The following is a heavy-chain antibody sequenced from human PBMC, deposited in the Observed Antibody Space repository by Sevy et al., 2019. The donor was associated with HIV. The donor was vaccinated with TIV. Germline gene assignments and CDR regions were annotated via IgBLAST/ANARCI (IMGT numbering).Heavy chain of an antibody. J-gene: IGHJ4*02. CDR1: GDSVSRNGAA. V-gene: IGHV6-1*01. Sequence: SQTLSLTCVISGDSVSRNGAAWNWIRQSPSRGLGWLGRSYYRSTWHKDYAISVKSRLTITPDTSKNQFFLQLNSVTPEDTAMYYCVRAVAGVYYFDYWGQGTLVTVSS. CDR3: VRAVAGVYYFDY. D-gene: IGHD6-19*01. CDR2: SYYRSTWHK.